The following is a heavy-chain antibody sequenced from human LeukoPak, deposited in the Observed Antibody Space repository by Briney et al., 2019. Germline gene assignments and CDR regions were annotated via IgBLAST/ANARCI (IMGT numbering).Heavy chain of an antibody. CDR3: ARDPPYYDDSSGYYSRFYFDY. D-gene: IGHD3-22*01. CDR1: GYSFISYG. V-gene: IGHV1-18*01. Sequence: ASVKVSCKASGYSFISYGISWVRQAPGQGLEWMGWINAYNGNTNYAQKLQGRVTMTTDTSTRTAYMELRSLRSADTAVYYCARDPPYYDDSSGYYSRFYFDYWGQGTLVTVSS. J-gene: IGHJ4*02. CDR2: INAYNGNT.